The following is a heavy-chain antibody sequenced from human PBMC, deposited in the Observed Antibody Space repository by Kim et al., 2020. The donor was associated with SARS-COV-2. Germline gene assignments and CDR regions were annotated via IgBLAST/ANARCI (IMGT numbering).Heavy chain of an antibody. CDR2: IYHSGST. CDR3: ARVRGAVAGTPRAPDWYFDL. V-gene: IGHV4-38-2*02. Sequence: SETLSLTCTVSGYSISSGYYWGWIRQPPGKGLEWIGSIYHSGSTYYNPSLKSRVTISVDTSKNQFSLKLSSVTAADTAVYYCARVRGAVAGTPRAPDWYFDLWGRGTLVTVSS. CDR1: GYSISSGYY. D-gene: IGHD6-19*01. J-gene: IGHJ2*01.